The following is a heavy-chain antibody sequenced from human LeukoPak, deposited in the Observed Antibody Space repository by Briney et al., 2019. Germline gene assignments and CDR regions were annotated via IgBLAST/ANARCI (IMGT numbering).Heavy chain of an antibody. V-gene: IGHV1-46*01. J-gene: IGHJ3*02. Sequence: ASVKVSCKASGYTFTSYYMHWVRQAPGQGLEWMGIINPSGGSTSYAQKFQGRVTMTRDTSTSTVYMELSSVTAADTAVYYCARHLGGSGSHDAFDIWGQGTMVTVSS. CDR3: ARHLGGSGSHDAFDI. CDR2: INPSGGST. CDR1: GYTFTSYY. D-gene: IGHD3-10*01.